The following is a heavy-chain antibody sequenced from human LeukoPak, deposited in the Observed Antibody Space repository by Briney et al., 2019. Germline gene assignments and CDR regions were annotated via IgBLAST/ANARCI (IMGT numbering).Heavy chain of an antibody. J-gene: IGHJ3*02. CDR1: GGSISNYY. CDR2: IFYSGNT. V-gene: IGHV4-59*01. D-gene: IGHD3-10*02. CDR3: ARDFKYYYDRGTSAFDI. Sequence: PSETLSLTCTVSGGSISNYYWSWIRQPPGKGLEWIAYIFYSGNTNYNPSLKSRVTMSVDPSKNQFSLKLSSVTAADSAVYYCARDFKYYYDRGTSAFDIWGQGKLVTVSS.